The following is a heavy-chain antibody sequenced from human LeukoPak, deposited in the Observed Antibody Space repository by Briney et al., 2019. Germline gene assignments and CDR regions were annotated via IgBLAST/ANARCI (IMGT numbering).Heavy chain of an antibody. CDR1: VFTFSNSW. D-gene: IGHD1-7*01. V-gene: IGHV3-74*03. CDR2: INTDGTTT. J-gene: IGHJ4*02. CDR3: VRSLGTDDF. Sequence: VQPGGSLRLSCVASVFTFSNSWIHWVRPAPGKGLVWVSRINTDGTTTTYADSVKGRFTISRDNAKNTGYLQMSSLRADDTALYYCVRSLGTDDFWGQGTLVTVSS.